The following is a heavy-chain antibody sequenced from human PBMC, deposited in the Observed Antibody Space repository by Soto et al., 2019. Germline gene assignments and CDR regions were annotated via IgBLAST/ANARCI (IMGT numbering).Heavy chain of an antibody. Sequence: DVQLLESGGGLVQRGGSLRLSCAASGFTFSTYGMTWVRQAPGKGLEWVSYGGSGGSTYYADSVKGRFTISRNNSKNTLYLQMNSLRAEDTAVYYCVKFRGRAYHYYYINVWGNGTTVTVSS. V-gene: IGHV3-23*01. D-gene: IGHD3-16*01. CDR2: GGSGGST. J-gene: IGHJ6*03. CDR3: VKFRGRAYHYYYINV. CDR1: GFTFSTYG.